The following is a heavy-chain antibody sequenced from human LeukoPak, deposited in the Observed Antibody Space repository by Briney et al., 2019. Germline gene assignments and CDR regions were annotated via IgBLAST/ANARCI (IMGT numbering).Heavy chain of an antibody. V-gene: IGHV3-30*03. CDR3: ATAPTTVGYKDY. CDR1: GFTFSSYG. CDR2: ISYDGSNK. J-gene: IGHJ4*02. D-gene: IGHD4-4*01. Sequence: GGSLRLSCAASGFTFSSYGMPWVRQAPGKGLEWVAVISYDGSNKYYADSVKGRFTISRDNSKNTLYLQMNSLRAEDTAVYYCATAPTTVGYKDYWGQGTLVTVSS.